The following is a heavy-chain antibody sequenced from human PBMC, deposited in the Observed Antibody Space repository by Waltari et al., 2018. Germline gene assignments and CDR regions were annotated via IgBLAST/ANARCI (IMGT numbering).Heavy chain of an antibody. CDR2: IIPILGIP. CDR3: TRGASAYNRKVLDY. Sequence: QVQLVQSGAEVKKPGSSVKVSCKASGGTFRNSAFSWVRQAPGQGLKWMVGIIPILGIPTYAPKFPARLTITADESTSTVYMELSSLRSEDMAVYFCTRGASAYNRKVLDYWGQGTLVIVSS. J-gene: IGHJ4*02. CDR1: GGTFRNSA. V-gene: IGHV1-69*01. D-gene: IGHD1-1*01.